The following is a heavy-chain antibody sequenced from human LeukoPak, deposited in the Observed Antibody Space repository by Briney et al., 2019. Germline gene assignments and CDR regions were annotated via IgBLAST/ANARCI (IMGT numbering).Heavy chain of an antibody. V-gene: IGHV2-5*01. CDR1: GFSLSTSGVV. D-gene: IGHD5-24*01. CDR3: AYEMATIPRGFDY. CDR2: IYWNDDK. Sequence: ESGPTRVKPTQTLTLTCPFSGFSLSTSGVVLGCILQPPGKALEWLALIYWNDDKRYSPSLKSRLTITKDTSKNQVVLTMTNMDPVFFFKQKTAYEMATIPRGFDYWGQGTLVTVSS. J-gene: IGHJ4*02.